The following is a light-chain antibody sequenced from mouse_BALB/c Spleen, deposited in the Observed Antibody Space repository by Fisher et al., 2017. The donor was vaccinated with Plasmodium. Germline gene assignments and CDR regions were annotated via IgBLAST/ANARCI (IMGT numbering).Light chain of an antibody. V-gene: IGKV5-43*01. CDR2: YTS. Sequence: DIVLTQSTATLSVTPGDSVSLSCRASQIISNNLHWYQQKSHGSPRLLVNYTSQSISGIPSRFSGSGSGTDFTLNINSVETEDFGVYFCQQSNSWPYTFGGGTKLEIK. CDR1: QIISNN. CDR3: QQSNSWPYT. J-gene: IGKJ2*01.